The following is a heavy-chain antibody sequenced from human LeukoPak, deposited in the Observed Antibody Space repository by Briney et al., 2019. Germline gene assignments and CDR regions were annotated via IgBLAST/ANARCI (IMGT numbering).Heavy chain of an antibody. CDR3: ARDRRSDNYFDY. J-gene: IGHJ4*02. CDR1: GFTFSSYS. V-gene: IGHV3-21*01. Sequence: GGSLGLSCAASGFTFSSYSMNWVRQAPGKGLEWVSSISSSSSYIYYADSVKGRFTISRDNAKNSLYLQMNSLRAEDTAVYYCARDRRSDNYFDYWGQGTLVTVSS. CDR2: ISSSSSYI.